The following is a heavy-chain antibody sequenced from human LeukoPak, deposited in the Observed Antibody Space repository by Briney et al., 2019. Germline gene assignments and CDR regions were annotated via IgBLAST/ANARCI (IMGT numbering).Heavy chain of an antibody. CDR1: GFKFTDYA. CDR2: VWFDGSYG. J-gene: IGHJ4*02. Sequence: GRSLRLSCVASGFKFTDYAIHWVRQVPGRGLEWVAVVWFDGSYGLYADSVKGRFTISRDDSRSTVNLQMESLRAEDTALYYCARDLGGRGIPVYYFDYWGQGTQVTVSS. V-gene: IGHV3-33*08. CDR3: ARDLGGRGIPVYYFDY. D-gene: IGHD4-23*01.